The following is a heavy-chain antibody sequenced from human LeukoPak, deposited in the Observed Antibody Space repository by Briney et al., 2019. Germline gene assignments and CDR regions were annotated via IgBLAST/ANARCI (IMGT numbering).Heavy chain of an antibody. Sequence: GGSLRLSCAASGFSFGSYSMNWVRQAPGKGLEWISFVGIISDTVYYADSVKGRFTISRDNAQNSLYLQMDSLRAEDTAVYYCARNLDVWGQGTTVTVSS. J-gene: IGHJ6*02. CDR2: VGIISDTV. CDR3: ARNLDV. V-gene: IGHV3-48*04. CDR1: GFSFGSYS.